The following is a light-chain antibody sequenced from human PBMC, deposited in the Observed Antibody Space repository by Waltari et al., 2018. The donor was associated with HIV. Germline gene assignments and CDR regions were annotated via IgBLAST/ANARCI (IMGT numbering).Light chain of an antibody. CDR3: QSFDSSLNAYV. V-gene: IGLV1-40*02. CDR1: SSNIGVTFA. Sequence: QSVLTQPPSVSGAPGQRVIISCTGSSSNIGVTFAVHSYQLLPGTAPKLLIYSTSNRPPGVPYRFSGSKSGTSASLGSTGLQAEDEAEYYCQSFDSSLNAYVFGPGTTVVVL. CDR2: STS. J-gene: IGLJ1*01.